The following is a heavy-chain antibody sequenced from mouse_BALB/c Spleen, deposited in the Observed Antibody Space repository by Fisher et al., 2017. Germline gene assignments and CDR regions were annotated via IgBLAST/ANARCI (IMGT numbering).Heavy chain of an antibody. J-gene: IGHJ4*01. V-gene: IGHV1-69*02. Sequence: KLKGKATLTVDKSSSTAYMQLSSPTSEDSAVYYCALYGNYDDYAMDYWGQGTSVTVSS. D-gene: IGHD2-10*02. CDR3: SEDSAVYYCALYGNYDDYAMDY.